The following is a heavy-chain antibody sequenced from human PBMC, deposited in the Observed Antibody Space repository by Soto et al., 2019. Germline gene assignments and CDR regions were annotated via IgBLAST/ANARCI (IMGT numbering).Heavy chain of an antibody. CDR2: ISGSGGST. D-gene: IGHD5-18*01. V-gene: IGHV3-23*01. CDR3: AKGYGRGGYSRMDV. J-gene: IGHJ6*02. CDR1: GFTFSSYA. Sequence: EAQLLESGGGLEQPGGSLRLSCAASGFTFSSYAMSWVRQAPGKGLEWVSGISGSGGSTYYADSVKGRFTISRDNSKNTLSLQMNSLRAEDTAIYYCAKGYGRGGYSRMDVWGQGTTVTVSS.